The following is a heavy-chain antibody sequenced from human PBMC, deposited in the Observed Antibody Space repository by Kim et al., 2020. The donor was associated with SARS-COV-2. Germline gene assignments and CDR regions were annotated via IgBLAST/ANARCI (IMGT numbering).Heavy chain of an antibody. J-gene: IGHJ4*02. V-gene: IGHV3-30-3*01. CDR2: ISYDGSNK. CDR3: ARVGGYYYDSSGYSPIDY. D-gene: IGHD3-22*01. CDR1: GFTFSSYA. Sequence: GGSLRLSCAASGFTFSSYAMHWVRQAPGKGLEWVAVISYDGSNKYYADSVKGRFTISRDNSKNTLYLQMNSLRAEDTAVYYCARVGGYYYDSSGYSPIDYWVQRTLVTVS.